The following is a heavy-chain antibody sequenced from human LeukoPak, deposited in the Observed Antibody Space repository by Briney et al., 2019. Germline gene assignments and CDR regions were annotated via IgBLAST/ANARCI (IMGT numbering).Heavy chain of an antibody. CDR2: FYYDGNT. CDR1: DGSIRSTSHF. Sequence: SETLSLTCSVSDGSIRSTSHFWGWIRQPPGKGLEWIGNFYYDGNTYYNPSLRSRVTISVDTSKNQFSLKLSSVTAAGTAVYYCVRDGDPGYDSPAGLSWGQGTLVTVSS. V-gene: IGHV4-39*07. D-gene: IGHD3-22*01. CDR3: VRDGDPGYDSPAGLS. J-gene: IGHJ5*02.